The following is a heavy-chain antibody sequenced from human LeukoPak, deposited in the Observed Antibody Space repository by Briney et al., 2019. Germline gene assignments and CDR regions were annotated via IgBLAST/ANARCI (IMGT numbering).Heavy chain of an antibody. D-gene: IGHD4-17*01. V-gene: IGHV1-2*02. Sequence: ASVKVSCKASGYTFTGYYMHWVRQAPGQGLEWMGWINPNSGGTNYAQKFQGRVTMTRDTSISTAYMELSRLRSDDTAVYYCARATTVTTLDYYYYMDVWGKGTTVTISS. CDR3: ARATTVTTLDYYYYMDV. CDR1: GYTFTGYY. J-gene: IGHJ6*03. CDR2: INPNSGGT.